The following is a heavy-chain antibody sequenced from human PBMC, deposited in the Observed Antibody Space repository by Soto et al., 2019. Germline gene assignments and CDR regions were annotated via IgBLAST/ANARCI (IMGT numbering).Heavy chain of an antibody. D-gene: IGHD2-15*01. J-gene: IGHJ5*02. CDR1: GGSISSGGYY. Sequence: SLTCTVSGGSISSGGYYWSWIRQHPGKGLEWIGYIYYSGSTYYNPSLKSRVTISVDTSKNQFSLKLSSVTAADTAVYYCARDSPSGVGNYITWGQGTLVTVSS. CDR3: ARDSPSGVGNYIT. CDR2: IYYSGST. V-gene: IGHV4-31*03.